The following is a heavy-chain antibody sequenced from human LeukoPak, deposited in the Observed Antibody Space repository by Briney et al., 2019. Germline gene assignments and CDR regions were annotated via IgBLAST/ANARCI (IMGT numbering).Heavy chain of an antibody. J-gene: IGHJ6*03. D-gene: IGHD5-18*01. Sequence: ASGKVSCKASGGTFNSYAISCVRQAPGQGLEWMGGIIPIFGTANCAQKFQGRVTINADEYTSTAYMELSSLRSEDTAVYYCATWRYSHGPYYHYYMDVWGKGTTVTVSS. CDR3: ATWRYSHGPYYHYYMDV. CDR2: IIPIFGTA. CDR1: GGTFNSYA. V-gene: IGHV1-69*13.